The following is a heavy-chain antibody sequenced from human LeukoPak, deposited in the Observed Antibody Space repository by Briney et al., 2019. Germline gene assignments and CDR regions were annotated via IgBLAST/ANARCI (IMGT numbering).Heavy chain of an antibody. CDR2: IYTSGST. Sequence: PSETLSLTCTVSGGSISSYYWSWIRQPPGKGLEWIGRIYTSGSTNYNPSLKSRVTMSVDTSKNQFSLKLSSVTAADTAVYYCARNEPNWGLESPGFDPWGQGTLVTVSS. CDR3: ARNEPNWGLESPGFDP. D-gene: IGHD7-27*01. J-gene: IGHJ5*02. V-gene: IGHV4-4*07. CDR1: GGSISSYY.